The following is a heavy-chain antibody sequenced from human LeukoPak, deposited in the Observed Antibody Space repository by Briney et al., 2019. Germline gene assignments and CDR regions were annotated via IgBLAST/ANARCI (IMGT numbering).Heavy chain of an antibody. D-gene: IGHD5-12*01. CDR1: GFTFSSYA. CDR3: AKGPRQESSGYDYGALVDY. Sequence: GGSLRLSCAASGFTFSSYAMTWVRQAPGKGLEWVSALSASGGSTYYADSVKGRFTISRDNSKNTLYLEMSSLRAEDTAVYYCAKGPRQESSGYDYGALVDYWGQGTLVTVS. J-gene: IGHJ4*02. V-gene: IGHV3-23*01. CDR2: LSASGGST.